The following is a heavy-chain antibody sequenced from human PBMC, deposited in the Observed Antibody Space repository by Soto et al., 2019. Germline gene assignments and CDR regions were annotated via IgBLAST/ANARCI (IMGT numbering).Heavy chain of an antibody. CDR2: FDPEDGET. J-gene: IGHJ4*02. CDR3: ARYGDYTY. D-gene: IGHD4-17*01. Sequence: ASVKVSCKVSGYTLAELSIHWVRQAPGRGLEWMGGFDPEDGETIYAQKFQGRITMTADTSTGTAYMELSSLRSDDTAVYYCARYGDYTYWGQGTLVTVSS. CDR1: GYTLAELS. V-gene: IGHV1-24*01.